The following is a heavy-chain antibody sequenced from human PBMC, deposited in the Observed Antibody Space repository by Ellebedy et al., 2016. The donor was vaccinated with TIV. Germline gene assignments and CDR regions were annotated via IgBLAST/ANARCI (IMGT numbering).Heavy chain of an antibody. CDR2: IYTSGST. CDR1: GGSISSYY. V-gene: IGHV4-4*07. D-gene: IGHD6-6*01. Sequence: SETLSLTXTVSGGSISSYYWSWIRQPAGKGLEWIGRIYTSGSTNYNPSLKSRVTMSVDTSKNQFSLKLSSVTAADTAVYYCARETEYSSSSWYFDYWGQGTLVTVSS. CDR3: ARETEYSSSSWYFDY. J-gene: IGHJ4*02.